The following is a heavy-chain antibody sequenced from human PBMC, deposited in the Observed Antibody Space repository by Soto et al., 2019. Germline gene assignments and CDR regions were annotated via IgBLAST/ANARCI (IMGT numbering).Heavy chain of an antibody. Sequence: SETLSLTCTVSGGSVSSGGYYWSWIRQHPGKGLEWIGDIYHSGSTNYNPSLKSRVTISVDTSKNQFSLKLTSVTAADTAVYYCARDKITGLFDYWGQGTLVTVSS. CDR2: IYHSGST. V-gene: IGHV4-61*08. J-gene: IGHJ4*02. CDR3: ARDKITGLFDY. CDR1: GGSVSSGGYY. D-gene: IGHD2-8*02.